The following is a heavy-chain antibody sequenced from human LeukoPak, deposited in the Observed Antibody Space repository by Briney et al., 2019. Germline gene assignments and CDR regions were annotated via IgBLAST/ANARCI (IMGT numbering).Heavy chain of an antibody. J-gene: IGHJ4*02. Sequence: SETLSLTCTVSGGSVSSGSYYWSWIRQPPGKGLEWIGYIYYSGSTNYNPSLKSRVTISVDTSKNQFSLKLSSVTTADTAVYYCARRPRIVGATAPRGLDYWGQGTLVTVSS. V-gene: IGHV4-61*01. CDR2: IYYSGST. D-gene: IGHD1-26*01. CDR1: GGSVSSGSYY. CDR3: ARRPRIVGATAPRGLDY.